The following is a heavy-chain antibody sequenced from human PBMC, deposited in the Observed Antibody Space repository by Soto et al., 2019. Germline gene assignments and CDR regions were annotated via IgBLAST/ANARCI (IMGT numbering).Heavy chain of an antibody. CDR3: ARDPWAADY. CDR1: GFTVSTQY. Sequence: EVQLVESGGGLVQPGGSLRLSCAASGFTVSTQYMSWVRQAPGKGLEWVSVIYSGGSTFYAESVRGRFTISRDNSKNTVNLQMNSLRAEDTAVYYCARDPWAADYWGQGTLVTVSS. J-gene: IGHJ4*02. V-gene: IGHV3-66*01. D-gene: IGHD3-16*01. CDR2: IYSGGST.